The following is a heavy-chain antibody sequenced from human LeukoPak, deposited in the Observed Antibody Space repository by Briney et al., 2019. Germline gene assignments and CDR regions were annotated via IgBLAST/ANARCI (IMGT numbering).Heavy chain of an antibody. J-gene: IGHJ4*02. CDR2: ISYDGSNK. CDR3: ARDRGDFWSGYSYYFDY. CDR1: GFTFSSYA. V-gene: IGHV3-30*04. Sequence: GGSLRLSCAPSGFTFSSYAMHWVRQAPGKGREWVAVISYDGSNKYYADSVKGRFTISRDNSKNTLYLQMNSLRAEDTAVYYCARDRGDFWSGYSYYFDYWGQGTLVTVSS. D-gene: IGHD3-3*01.